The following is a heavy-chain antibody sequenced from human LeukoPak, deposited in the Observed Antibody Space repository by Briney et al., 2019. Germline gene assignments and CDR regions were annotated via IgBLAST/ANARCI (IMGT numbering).Heavy chain of an antibody. CDR1: GFTFVDYA. CDR3: AKDIGYYDSSGYDAFDI. V-gene: IGHV3-9*01. CDR2: ISWNSGSI. Sequence: GGSLRLSCAASGFTFVDYAMHWVRQAPGKGLEWVSGISWNSGSIGYADSVKGRFTISRDNAKNSLYLQMNSLRAEDTALYYCAKDIGYYDSSGYDAFDIWGQGTMVTVSS. D-gene: IGHD3-22*01. J-gene: IGHJ3*02.